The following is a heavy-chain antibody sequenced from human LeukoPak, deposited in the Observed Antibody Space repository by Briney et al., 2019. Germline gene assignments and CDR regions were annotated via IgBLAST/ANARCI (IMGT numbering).Heavy chain of an antibody. Sequence: GGSLRLSCAASGFTLRNNVMHWVRQAPGKGVEGVALIWYEGSEKHCGGCVKGRFGISRDNSENTVYLQMNRLRAEDTAVYYCAREGGNTWGSFRSVGAFDVWGRGTMVTLPS. CDR1: GFTLRNNV. D-gene: IGHD3-16*02. J-gene: IGHJ3*01. CDR3: AREGGNTWGSFRSVGAFDV. CDR2: IWYEGSEK. V-gene: IGHV3-33*01.